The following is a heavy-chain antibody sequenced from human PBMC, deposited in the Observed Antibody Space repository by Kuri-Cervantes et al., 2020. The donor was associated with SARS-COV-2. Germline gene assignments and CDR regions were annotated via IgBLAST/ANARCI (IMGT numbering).Heavy chain of an antibody. CDR3: ARVLSVRFPYYMDV. CDR1: GFTFSNYA. Sequence: GGSLRLSCAASGFTFSNYAMSWVRQAPGKGLEWVSTISTSGGSTYYADSVKGRFTISRDNAKNSLYLQMNSLRAEDTAVYYCARVLSVRFPYYMDVWGKGTTVTVSS. D-gene: IGHD3-3*01. V-gene: IGHV3-23*01. J-gene: IGHJ6*03. CDR2: ISTSGGST.